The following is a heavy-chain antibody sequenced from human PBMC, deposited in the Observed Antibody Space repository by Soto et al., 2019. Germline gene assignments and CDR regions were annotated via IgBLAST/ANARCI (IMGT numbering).Heavy chain of an antibody. J-gene: IGHJ3*02. CDR2: ISYDGSNK. Sequence: QVQLVESGGGVVQPGRSLRLSCAASGFTFSSYGMHWVRQAPGKGLEWVAVISYDGSNKYYADSVKGRFTISRDNSKNTLYLQMNSLRAEDTAVYYCAIIEHVEMATIKGTDAFDIWGQGTMVTVSS. V-gene: IGHV3-30*03. CDR3: AIIEHVEMATIKGTDAFDI. D-gene: IGHD5-12*01. CDR1: GFTFSSYG.